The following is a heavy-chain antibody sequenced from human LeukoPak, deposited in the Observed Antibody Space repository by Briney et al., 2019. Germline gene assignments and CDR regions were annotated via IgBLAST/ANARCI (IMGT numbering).Heavy chain of an antibody. CDR3: ARDWIRIAVAGKGGWIDY. D-gene: IGHD6-19*01. CDR2: ISGGSSAI. Sequence: GGSLRLSCATSGFTFSSYSMNWVRQAPGKGLEWVSYISGGSSAIYYANSVKGRFTISRDNAKNSLYLQMNSLRAEDTAVYYCARDWIRIAVAGKGGWIDYWGQGTLVTVSS. V-gene: IGHV3-48*04. J-gene: IGHJ4*02. CDR1: GFTFSSYS.